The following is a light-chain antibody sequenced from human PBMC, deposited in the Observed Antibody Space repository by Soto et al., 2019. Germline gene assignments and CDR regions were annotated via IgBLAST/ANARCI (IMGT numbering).Light chain of an antibody. J-gene: IGLJ1*01. CDR2: EVS. CDR3: SSYAGSKNV. CDR1: SSDVEGYNY. V-gene: IGLV2-8*01. Sequence: QSVLTQPPSASGSPGQSVTISCTGTSSDVEGYNYVSWYQQHPGKAHKLMIYEVSKRPSGVPDRFSGSNSGNTASLTVSGLQAEDELDYYCSSYAGSKNVFGIGTKVTAL.